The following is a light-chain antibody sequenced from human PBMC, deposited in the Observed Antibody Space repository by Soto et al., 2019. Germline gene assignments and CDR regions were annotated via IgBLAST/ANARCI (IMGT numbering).Light chain of an antibody. CDR2: EVS. CDR1: SSDVGGHNY. CDR3: SSYTDSSTRL. V-gene: IGLV2-14*01. J-gene: IGLJ1*01. Sequence: QSVLTQPASVSGPPGQSITISCTGTSSDVGGHNYVSWYQQHPGKAPKLLIFEVSNRPSGVSNRFSGSKSGNTASLTISGLQAEDEADYYCSSYTDSSTRLFGTGTKVTVL.